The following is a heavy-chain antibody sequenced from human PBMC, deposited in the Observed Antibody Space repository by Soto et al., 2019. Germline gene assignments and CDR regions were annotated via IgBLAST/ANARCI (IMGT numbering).Heavy chain of an antibody. J-gene: IGHJ6*02. Sequence: QVQLQQSGPGLVKPSETLSLTCTVSSGPISSHNWDWIRQSPGRGLEWVGYVYNTGGTSYNPSLKRRVTISADTSATHNSLTLSSVTAADTAIYYCVRQGIGKLHGLVDVWGQGNTVSVSS. CDR3: VRQGIGKLHGLVDV. CDR2: VYNTGGT. V-gene: IGHV4-59*08. D-gene: IGHD1-26*01. CDR1: SGPISSHN.